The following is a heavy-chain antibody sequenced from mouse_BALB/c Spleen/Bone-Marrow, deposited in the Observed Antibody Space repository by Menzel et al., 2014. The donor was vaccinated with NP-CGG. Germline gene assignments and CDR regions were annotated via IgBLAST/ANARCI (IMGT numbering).Heavy chain of an antibody. CDR3: ARGRRYDGPYFDY. V-gene: IGHV1S29*02. CDR2: ISPYIGGT. CDR1: GYTFTDFN. J-gene: IGHJ2*01. Sequence: EVQLQQSGPELVKPGASVKISCKASGYTFTDFNMHWVKQSHGKSLEWIGFISPYIGGTGYNQKLKSKATLTVDSSSSTAYMELRSLTSEDSAVYYCARGRRYDGPYFDYWGQGTTLTVSS. D-gene: IGHD2-14*01.